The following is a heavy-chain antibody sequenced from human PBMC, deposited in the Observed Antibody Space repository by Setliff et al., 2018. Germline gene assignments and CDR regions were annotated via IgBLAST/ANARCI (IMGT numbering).Heavy chain of an antibody. CDR2: LYYSGNT. J-gene: IGHJ6*03. CDR3: AKVPITKVYFYMDV. V-gene: IGHV4-59*08. Sequence: PSETLSLTCNVSGGSISSYSWSWIRQAPGKGLEWIGYLYYSGNTNYNPSLKSRVTISVDTSKNQFSLKLSSVTAADTAVYYCAKVPITKVYFYMDVWGKGTTVTVSS. D-gene: IGHD3-10*01. CDR1: GGSISSYS.